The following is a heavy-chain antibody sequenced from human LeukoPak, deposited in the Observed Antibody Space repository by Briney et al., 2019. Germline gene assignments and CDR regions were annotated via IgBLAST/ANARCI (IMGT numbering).Heavy chain of an antibody. J-gene: IGHJ4*02. CDR2: ISSSGSTI. Sequence: TGGSLRLSCAASGFTFSSYEMNWVRRAPGKGLEWVSYISSSGSTIYYADSVKGRFTISRDNAKNSLYLQMNSLRAEDTAVYYCARDPPGTGFDYWGQGTLVTVSS. D-gene: IGHD3-10*01. CDR1: GFTFSSYE. CDR3: ARDPPGTGFDY. V-gene: IGHV3-48*03.